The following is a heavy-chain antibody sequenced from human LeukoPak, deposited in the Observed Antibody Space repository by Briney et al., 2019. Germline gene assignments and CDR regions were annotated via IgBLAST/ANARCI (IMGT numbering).Heavy chain of an antibody. D-gene: IGHD3-10*01. V-gene: IGHV3-49*04. J-gene: IGHJ4*02. CDR3: TEGSGSYIY. Sequence: GGSLRLSCTASGFTFGDYAMSWVRQAPGKGLEWVGFIRSKAYGGTTEYAASVKGRFTISRDDSKSIAYLQMNSLKTEDIAVYYCTEGSGSYIYWGQGTLVTVSS. CDR1: GFTFGDYA. CDR2: IRSKAYGGTT.